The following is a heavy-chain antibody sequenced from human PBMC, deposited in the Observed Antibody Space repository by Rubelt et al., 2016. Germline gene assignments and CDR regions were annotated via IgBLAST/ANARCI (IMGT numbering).Heavy chain of an antibody. CDR3: ARVMVAAAYNWFDP. V-gene: IGHV4-39*07. CDR1: GGSISSSSYY. CDR2: IYYSGST. Sequence: QLQLQESGPGLVKPSETLSLTCTVSGGSISSSSYYWSWIRPPPGKGLAWIGSIYYSGSTYYNPSLKSRVTISVDTSKNQFSLKLSSVTAADTAVYYCARVMVAAAYNWFDPWGQGTLVTVSS. J-gene: IGHJ5*02. D-gene: IGHD2-15*01.